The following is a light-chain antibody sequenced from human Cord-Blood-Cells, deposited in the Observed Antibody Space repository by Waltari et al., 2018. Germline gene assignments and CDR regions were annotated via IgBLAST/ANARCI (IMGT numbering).Light chain of an antibody. CDR3: KKYNSYWT. CDR1: QSISSW. V-gene: IGKV1-5*03. Sequence: DIQMTQSPSTLSASVADRATITCRASQSISSWLAWYQQKPGKAPKLLIYKASSLESGVPSRFSGSGSGTEFSLTISSLKPDDFATYYCKKYNSYWTFGQGTKVEIK. J-gene: IGKJ1*01. CDR2: KAS.